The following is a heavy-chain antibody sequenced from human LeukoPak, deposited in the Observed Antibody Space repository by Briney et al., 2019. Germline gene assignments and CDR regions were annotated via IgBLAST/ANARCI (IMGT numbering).Heavy chain of an antibody. CDR2: IGTAGDT. CDR1: GFTFSSYD. V-gene: IGHV3-13*01. Sequence: GGSLRLSCAASGFTFSSYDMHWVRQATGKGLEWVSAIGTAGDTYYPGSVKGRFTISRENAKNSLYLQMNSLRAEDTAVYYCARGGCYDSSGYQDYWGQGTLVTVSS. D-gene: IGHD3-22*01. CDR3: ARGGCYDSSGYQDY. J-gene: IGHJ4*02.